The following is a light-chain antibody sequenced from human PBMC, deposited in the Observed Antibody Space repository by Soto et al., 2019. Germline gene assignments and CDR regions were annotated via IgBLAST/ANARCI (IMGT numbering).Light chain of an antibody. V-gene: IGLV2-8*01. CDR3: SSYAGINNLGV. CDR2: EVN. Sequence: QSALTQPPSASGSPGQSVTISCTGTSSDVGGYKYVSWYQQHLGKAPKLMIFEVNKRPSGVPDRFSGSKSGNTASLTVSGLQAGDEADYYCSSYAGINNLGVFGTGTKLTVL. J-gene: IGLJ1*01. CDR1: SSDVGGYKY.